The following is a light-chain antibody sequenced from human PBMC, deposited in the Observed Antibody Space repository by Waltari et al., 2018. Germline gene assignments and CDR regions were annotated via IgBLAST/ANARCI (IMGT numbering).Light chain of an antibody. CDR1: ERLFFSSNNKNY. Sequence: DIVMTQSPDSLAVSMGERATFNCKSSERLFFSSNNKNYLTWYQHKVGQPPKLLIYWASTRASGVPDRFSGSGSGTDFTLTISSLQAEDVAVYYCQQYFSTPQLAFGGGTKVEL. J-gene: IGKJ4*01. CDR3: QQYFSTPQLA. CDR2: WAS. V-gene: IGKV4-1*01.